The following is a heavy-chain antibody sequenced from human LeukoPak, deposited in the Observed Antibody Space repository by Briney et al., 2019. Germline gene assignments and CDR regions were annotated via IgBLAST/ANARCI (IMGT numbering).Heavy chain of an antibody. CDR2: ISSSSTYI. J-gene: IGHJ6*02. CDR3: ARGYYYGMDV. V-gene: IGHV3-21*01. Sequence: GGSLRLSCAASGFTFSGYSMNWVRQAPGKGLEWVSCISSSSTYIYYADSMKGRFTISRDNAKNSLYLQMNSLRAEDTAVYYCARGYYYGMDVWGQGTTVTVSS. CDR1: GFTFSGYS.